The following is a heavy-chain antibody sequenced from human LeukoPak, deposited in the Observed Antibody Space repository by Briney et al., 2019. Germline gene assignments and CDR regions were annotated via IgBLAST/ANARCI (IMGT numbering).Heavy chain of an antibody. CDR2: INNDGTTT. V-gene: IGHV3-74*03. Sequence: PGGSLRLSCAASGFTFSGAWMQWVSQAPGKGVVWVSRINNDGTTTMYADSVKRRFTLSRDNAKNTLYLQMNSLRAEDTAVYYCARVSGPGMNEYFHLWGQGTLVTVSS. D-gene: IGHD3-10*01. CDR3: ARVSGPGMNEYFHL. J-gene: IGHJ1*01. CDR1: GFTFSGAW.